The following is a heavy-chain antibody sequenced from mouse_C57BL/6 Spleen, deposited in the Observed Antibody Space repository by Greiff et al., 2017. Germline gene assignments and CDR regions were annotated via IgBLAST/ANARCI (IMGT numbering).Heavy chain of an antibody. Sequence: QVQLQQSGPELVKPGASVKISCKASGYAFSSSWMNWVKQRPGKGLEWIGRIYPGDGDTNYNGKFKGKATLTADKSSSTAYMQLSSLTSEDSAVYYSTNYYGSSYGETWFAYWGQGTLVTVSA. D-gene: IGHD1-1*01. J-gene: IGHJ3*01. CDR2: IYPGDGDT. CDR3: TNYYGSSYGETWFAY. V-gene: IGHV1-82*01. CDR1: GYAFSSSW.